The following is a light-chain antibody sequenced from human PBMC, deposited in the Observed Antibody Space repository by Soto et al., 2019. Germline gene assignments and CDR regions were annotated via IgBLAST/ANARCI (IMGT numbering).Light chain of an antibody. CDR2: DAS. Sequence: EIVLTQSPATLSLSPGESATLSCRASQHIWGYLAWYQQKPGQAPRLLMYDASKRATGIPARFSGSGSGTEFTLTISSLQPDDFATYYCQHYNSYSEAFGQGTKVDIK. V-gene: IGKV3-11*01. CDR1: QHIWGY. CDR3: QHYNSYSEA. J-gene: IGKJ1*01.